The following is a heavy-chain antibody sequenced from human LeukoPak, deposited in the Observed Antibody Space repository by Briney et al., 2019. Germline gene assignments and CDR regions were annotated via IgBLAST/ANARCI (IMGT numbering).Heavy chain of an antibody. CDR3: AKDEFVASDFTGAFDI. V-gene: IGHV3-9*03. CDR2: ISWNSGSI. J-gene: IGHJ3*02. Sequence: PGRSLRLSCAASGFTFDDYAMHWVRQAPGKGLEWVSGISWNSGSIGYADSVKGRFTISRDNAKNSLYLQMKSLRAEDMALYYCAKDEFVASDFTGAFDIWGQGTMVTVSS. CDR1: GFTFDDYA. D-gene: IGHD2-8*02.